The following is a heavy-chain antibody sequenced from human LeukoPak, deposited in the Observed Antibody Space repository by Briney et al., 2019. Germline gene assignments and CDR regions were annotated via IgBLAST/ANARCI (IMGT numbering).Heavy chain of an antibody. CDR1: GFTFSNYW. D-gene: IGHD5-18*01. V-gene: IGHV3-7*01. Sequence: GGSLRLSCAASGFTFSNYWMSWVRQAPGKGLEWVANIKQDGNEKYYVDSVKGRFTISRDNAKNSLYLQMNSLRAEDTAVYYCASGYNYGYLFDYWGQGTLVTV. J-gene: IGHJ4*02. CDR3: ASGYNYGYLFDY. CDR2: IKQDGNEK.